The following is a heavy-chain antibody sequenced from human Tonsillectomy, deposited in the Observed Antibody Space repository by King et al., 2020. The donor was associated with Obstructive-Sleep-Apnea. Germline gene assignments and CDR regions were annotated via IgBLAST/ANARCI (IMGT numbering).Heavy chain of an antibody. CDR3: ARDRATQLLQNARTYYYYGMDV. D-gene: IGHD2-2*01. CDR1: GYTFTSYY. V-gene: IGHV1-46*01. CDR2: INPSGGST. Sequence: VQLVESGAEVKKPGASVKVSCKASGYTFTSYYMHWVRQAPGQGLEWLGIINPSGGSTSYAQKFQGRVTMTRDTSTSTVYMELSSLRSEDTAVYYCARDRATQLLQNARTYYYYGMDVWGQGTTVTVSS. J-gene: IGHJ6*02.